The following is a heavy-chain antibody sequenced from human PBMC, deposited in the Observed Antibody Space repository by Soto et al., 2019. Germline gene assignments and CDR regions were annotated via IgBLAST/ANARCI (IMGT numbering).Heavy chain of an antibody. J-gene: IGHJ4*02. Sequence: PGESLKISCKGSGYSFTSYWIAWVRQMPGKGLECVGIIYPGDSETRYSPSFQGQVTVSADKSISTTYLQWSSLKASDTAMYYCARLYSSSSQRFDYWGPGTLVNVSS. V-gene: IGHV5-51*01. D-gene: IGHD6-6*01. CDR1: GYSFTSYW. CDR2: IYPGDSET. CDR3: ARLYSSSSQRFDY.